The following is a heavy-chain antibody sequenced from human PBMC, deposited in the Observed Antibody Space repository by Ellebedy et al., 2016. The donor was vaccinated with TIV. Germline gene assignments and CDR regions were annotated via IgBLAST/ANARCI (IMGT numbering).Heavy chain of an antibody. CDR3: AKGVENYYDSSGYVEY. CDR1: GYTFTGYY. J-gene: IGHJ4*02. CDR2: INPNSGDT. V-gene: IGHV1-2*02. Sequence: AASVKVSCKASGYTFTGYYMHWVRQAPGQGLEWMGWINPNSGDTRYAQKFQGRVTMTGDTSITTAYMDLRRLRSDDTAMYYCAKGVENYYDSSGYVEYWGQGILVTVSS. D-gene: IGHD3-22*01.